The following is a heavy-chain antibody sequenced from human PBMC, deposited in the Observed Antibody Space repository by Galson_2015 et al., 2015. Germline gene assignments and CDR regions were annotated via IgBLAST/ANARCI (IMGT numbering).Heavy chain of an antibody. Sequence: SLRLSCAVSGFTFSSYWMHWVRQAPGKGLVWVSRINSDGSDTTYADSVKGRFTISRDNAKNTLFLQMNGLRAEDTAVYYCERVRQTDGLLDYWGQGTLVTVSS. D-gene: IGHD2-15*01. V-gene: IGHV3-74*01. J-gene: IGHJ4*02. CDR2: INSDGSDT. CDR3: ERVRQTDGLLDY. CDR1: GFTFSSYW.